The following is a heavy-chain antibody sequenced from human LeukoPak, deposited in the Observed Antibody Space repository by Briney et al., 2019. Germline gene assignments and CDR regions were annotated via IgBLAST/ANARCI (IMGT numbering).Heavy chain of an antibody. CDR3: ARGISSAYFRQSPHNYYMDV. CDR2: ISSSSSTI. D-gene: IGHD3-22*01. Sequence: GGSLRLSCAASGFTFSSYSMNWVRQAPGKGLEWVSYISSSSSTIYYADSVKGRFTISRDNANNSLYLQIDSLRAEDTAIYYCARGISSAYFRQSPHNYYMDVWGKGTTVTVSS. CDR1: GFTFSSYS. V-gene: IGHV3-48*04. J-gene: IGHJ6*03.